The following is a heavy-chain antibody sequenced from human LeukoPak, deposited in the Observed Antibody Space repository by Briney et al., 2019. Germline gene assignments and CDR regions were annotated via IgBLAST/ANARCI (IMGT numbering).Heavy chain of an antibody. CDR2: TYYRSKWYN. Sequence: SETLSLTCTVSGASISGPSWNWIRQSPSRGLEWLGRTYYRSKWYNESAVSVKSRLTIYPDTSKNQASLQVNSVTPEDTAVYYCARDEMAIDYWGQGTLVTVSS. D-gene: IGHD5-24*01. J-gene: IGHJ4*02. CDR1: GASISGPS. CDR3: ARDEMAIDY. V-gene: IGHV6-1*01.